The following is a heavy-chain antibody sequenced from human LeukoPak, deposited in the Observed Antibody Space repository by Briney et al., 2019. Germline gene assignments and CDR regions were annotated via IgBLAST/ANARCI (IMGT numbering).Heavy chain of an antibody. Sequence: GGSLRLSCAASGFTFSTYAMSWVRQAPGKGLEWVSGISGSGGSTYYADSVKGRFTISRDNSKNTLYLQMNSLRAEDTAVYYCARTAAVLRYFDWLLRPAYYFDYWGQGTLVTVSS. V-gene: IGHV3-23*01. CDR3: ARTAAVLRYFDWLLRPAYYFDY. CDR1: GFTFSTYA. J-gene: IGHJ4*02. D-gene: IGHD3-9*01. CDR2: ISGSGGST.